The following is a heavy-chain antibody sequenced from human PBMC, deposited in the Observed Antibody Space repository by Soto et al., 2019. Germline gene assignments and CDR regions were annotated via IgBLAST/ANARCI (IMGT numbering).Heavy chain of an antibody. D-gene: IGHD6-6*01. V-gene: IGHV1-69*13. CDR3: ARVLRIAARPHYYYGMDV. J-gene: IGHJ6*02. Sequence: SVKVSCKASGGTFSSYAISWVRQAPGQGLEWMGGIIPIFGTANYAQKFQGRVTITADESTSTAYMEMSSLRSEDTAVYYCARVLRIAARPHYYYGMDVWGQGTTVTVSS. CDR2: IIPIFGTA. CDR1: GGTFSSYA.